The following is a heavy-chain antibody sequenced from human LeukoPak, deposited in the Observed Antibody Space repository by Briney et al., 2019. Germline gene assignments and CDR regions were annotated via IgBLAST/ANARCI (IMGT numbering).Heavy chain of an antibody. CDR1: GFTFSSYE. CDR2: ISSSGSTI. D-gene: IGHD5-24*01. V-gene: IGHV3-48*03. CDR3: ARDIGRWLQFDWFDP. J-gene: IGHJ5*02. Sequence: GGSLRLSCAASGFTFSSYEMNWVRQAPGKGLEWVSYISSSGSTIYYADSVKGRFTISRDNAKNSLYLQMNSLRAEDTAVYYCARDIGRWLQFDWFDPWGQGTLVTVSS.